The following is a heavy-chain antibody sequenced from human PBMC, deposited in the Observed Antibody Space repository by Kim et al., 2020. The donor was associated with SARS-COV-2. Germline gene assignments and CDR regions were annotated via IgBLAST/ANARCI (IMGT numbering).Heavy chain of an antibody. Sequence: YAHSVKRRITISRDNAKNTLYLQMDSLKVEDSGMYFCARGWNSDNVFDDWGPGTRVTVSS. D-gene: IGHD1-1*01. J-gene: IGHJ4*02. V-gene: IGHV3-66*01. CDR3: ARGWNSDNVFDD.